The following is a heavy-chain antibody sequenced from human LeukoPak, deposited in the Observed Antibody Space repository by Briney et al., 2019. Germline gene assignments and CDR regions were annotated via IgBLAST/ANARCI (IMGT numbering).Heavy chain of an antibody. CDR2: ISAYNGNT. CDR3: ARDWAAAGINWFDP. CDR1: GYTFTSYG. V-gene: IGHV1-18*01. J-gene: IGHJ5*02. Sequence: ASVKVSCKASGYTFTSYGISWVRQAPGQGLEWMGWISAYNGNTNYAQKLQGRVTMTTDTSTSTAYMELRSLRSDDTAVYYCARDWAAAGINWFDPWGQGTLVTVSS. D-gene: IGHD6-13*01.